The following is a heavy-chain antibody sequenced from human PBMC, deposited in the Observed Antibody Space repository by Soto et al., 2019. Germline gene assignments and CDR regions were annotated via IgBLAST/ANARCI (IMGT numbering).Heavy chain of an antibody. Sequence: GGSPRLSCAASGFTFSNYWMHWVRQAPGKGLVWVSRINSDGTRTNYADSVKGRFTISRDNAENTLYLQMNSLTAEDTAVYYCARVAVGYYYMDVWGKGPTVTVSS. CDR1: GFTFSNYW. V-gene: IGHV3-74*01. J-gene: IGHJ6*03. CDR2: INSDGTRT. CDR3: ARVAVGYYYMDV.